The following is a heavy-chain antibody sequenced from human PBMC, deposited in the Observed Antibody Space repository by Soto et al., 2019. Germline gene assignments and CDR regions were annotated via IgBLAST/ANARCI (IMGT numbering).Heavy chain of an antibody. CDR2: ISIRSTTI. CDR1: GFTFSSYG. CDR3: ARGAAGTAFF. D-gene: IGHD6-13*01. J-gene: IGHJ4*02. V-gene: IGHV3-48*01. Sequence: EVQLVESGGGLVQPGGSLGLSCAASGFTFSSYGMNWVRQTPGKGLEWVSYISIRSTTIHYADSVKGRFTISRDNAQTPLYLQMNSLGAEATAVYYCARGAAGTAFFWGQGIPVTFPS.